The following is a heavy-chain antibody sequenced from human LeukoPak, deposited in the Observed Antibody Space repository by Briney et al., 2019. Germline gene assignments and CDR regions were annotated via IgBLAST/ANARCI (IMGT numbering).Heavy chain of an antibody. Sequence: PSEALSLTCTVSGGSISSYYWSWIRQPAGKGLEWIGRIYTSGSTNYNPSLKSRVTMSVDTSKNQFSLKLSSVTAADTAVYYCAREERITIFGVVRWWFDPWGQGTLVTVSA. CDR3: AREERITIFGVVRWWFDP. CDR1: GGSISSYY. CDR2: IYTSGST. J-gene: IGHJ5*02. D-gene: IGHD3-3*01. V-gene: IGHV4-4*07.